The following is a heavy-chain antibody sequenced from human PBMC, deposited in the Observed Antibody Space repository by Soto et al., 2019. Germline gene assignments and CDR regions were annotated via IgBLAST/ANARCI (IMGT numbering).Heavy chain of an antibody. CDR3: AKDLEFSSSWYLYYFDY. J-gene: IGHJ4*02. V-gene: IGHV3-23*01. Sequence: EVQLLESGGGLVQPGGSLRLSCAASGFTFSSYAMSWDRQASGKGLEWVSAISGSGGSTYYADAVKGRFTISRDNSNNRLYLQKNSLRAEDTAVYYCAKDLEFSSSWYLYYFDYWVQGTLVTVSS. D-gene: IGHD6-13*01. CDR2: ISGSGGST. CDR1: GFTFSSYA.